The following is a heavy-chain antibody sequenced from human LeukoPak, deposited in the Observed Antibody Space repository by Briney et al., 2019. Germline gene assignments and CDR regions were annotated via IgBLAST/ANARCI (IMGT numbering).Heavy chain of an antibody. Sequence: SETLSLTCSVSGGSISSSSYFWGWIRQPPGKGLEWIGSIYYSGSAYSNPSLKSRVTISVDTSKSQFSLKLSSVTAADTAVYYCARDGYTYGSFDYWGQGTLVTVSS. V-gene: IGHV4-39*01. CDR1: GGSISSSSYF. CDR2: IYYSGSA. J-gene: IGHJ4*02. D-gene: IGHD5-18*01. CDR3: ARDGYTYGSFDY.